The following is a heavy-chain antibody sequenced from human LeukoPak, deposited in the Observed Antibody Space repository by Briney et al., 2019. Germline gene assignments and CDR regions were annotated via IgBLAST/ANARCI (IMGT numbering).Heavy chain of an antibody. Sequence: PGRSLRLSCAASGSTFDDYAMHWVRQAPGKGLEWVSGISWNSGSIGYADSVKGRFTISRDNAKNSLYLQMNSLRAEDTAVYYCARFKLPWNYEGDAFDIWGQGTMVTVSS. CDR3: ARFKLPWNYEGDAFDI. J-gene: IGHJ3*02. D-gene: IGHD1-7*01. CDR1: GSTFDDYA. CDR2: ISWNSGSI. V-gene: IGHV3-9*01.